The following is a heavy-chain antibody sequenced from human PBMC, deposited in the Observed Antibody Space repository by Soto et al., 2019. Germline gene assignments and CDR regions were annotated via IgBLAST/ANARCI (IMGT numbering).Heavy chain of an antibody. Sequence: ASVKVSCKASGYTFTSYSMHWVRQAPGQGLEWMGIINPSSGRTSYAQNFQGRVTMTSDTSTSIVYMEMSSLKSEDTAVYYCARDHNFGFILYAMDVWGQGTTVTVT. CDR1: GYTFTSYS. J-gene: IGHJ6*02. D-gene: IGHD2-15*01. CDR3: ARDHNFGFILYAMDV. V-gene: IGHV1-46*01. CDR2: INPSSGRT.